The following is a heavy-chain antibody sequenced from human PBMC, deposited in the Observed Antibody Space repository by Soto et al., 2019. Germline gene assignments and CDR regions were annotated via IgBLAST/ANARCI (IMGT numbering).Heavy chain of an antibody. D-gene: IGHD3-3*01. CDR1: GFTFSSYA. CDR3: ARMFTIFGVVGDMGGGYYYYGMDV. CDR2: ISYDGSNK. J-gene: IGHJ6*02. Sequence: PGGSLRLSCAASGFTFSSYAMHWVRQAPGKGLEWVAVISYDGSNKYYADSVKGRFTISRDNSKNTLYLQMNSLRAEDTAVYYCARMFTIFGVVGDMGGGYYYYGMDVWGQGTTVTVSS. V-gene: IGHV3-30-3*01.